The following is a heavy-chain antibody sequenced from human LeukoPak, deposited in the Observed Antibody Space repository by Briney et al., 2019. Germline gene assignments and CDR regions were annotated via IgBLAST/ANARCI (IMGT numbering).Heavy chain of an antibody. V-gene: IGHV3-21*06. Sequence: GGSLRLSCSASEFVFSNFGMNWVRQTPEKGLDWFAYISASGNIIHYAGSVQGRFIVSRDNDNNSLFLEMKSLKGDDTALYYCARGTSNYKTGTRVGGMDVWGQGTMVAVSS. CDR3: ARGTSNYKTGTRVGGMDV. J-gene: IGHJ6*02. CDR2: ISASGNII. D-gene: IGHD1/OR15-1a*01. CDR1: EFVFSNFG.